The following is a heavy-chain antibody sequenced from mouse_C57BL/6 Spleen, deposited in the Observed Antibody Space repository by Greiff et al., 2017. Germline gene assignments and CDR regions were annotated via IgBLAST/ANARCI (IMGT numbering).Heavy chain of an antibody. V-gene: IGHV1-69*01. CDR3: AKMVGGYFDY. J-gene: IGHJ2*01. CDR2: IDPSDSYT. Sequence: QVQLQQPGAELVMPGASVKLSCKASGYTFTSYWMHWVKPRPGQGLEWIGEIDPSDSYTNYNQKFKGKSTLTVDKSSSTAYMQLSSLTSEDSAVYYCAKMVGGYFDYWGQGTTLTVSS. D-gene: IGHD1-1*02. CDR1: GYTFTSYW.